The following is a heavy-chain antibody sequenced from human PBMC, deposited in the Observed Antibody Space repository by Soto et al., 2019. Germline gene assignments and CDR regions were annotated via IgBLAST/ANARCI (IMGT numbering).Heavy chain of an antibody. V-gene: IGHV4-34*01. CDR2: VNHSGST. CDR1: GGSFRNYY. CDR3: AKHSGPYCSSWFDP. J-gene: IGHJ5*02. D-gene: IGHD2-2*01. Sequence: SATLSLTCGVYGGSFRNYYWIWVRQPPGKGLEWIGEVNHSGSTCYNPSLKSRVTISLDMPKIQFSLKLTSVTAADTAMYYCAKHSGPYCSSWFDPWGQGTLVTVSS.